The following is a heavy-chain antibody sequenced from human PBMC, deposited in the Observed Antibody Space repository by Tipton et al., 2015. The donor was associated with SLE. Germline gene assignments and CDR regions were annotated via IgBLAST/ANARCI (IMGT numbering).Heavy chain of an antibody. CDR3: ARDLFVEFYRSWSDYAYYFDY. V-gene: IGHV4-34*01. J-gene: IGHJ4*02. CDR2: INHSGST. Sequence: TLSLTCAVYGGSFSGYYWSWIRQPPGQGLEWIGDINHSGSTNYNPSLKSRVTISVDTSKNQFSLKLSSVTAADTAVYYCARDLFVEFYRSWSDYAYYFDYWGQGVLVTVSS. CDR1: GGSFSGYY. D-gene: IGHD3-3*01.